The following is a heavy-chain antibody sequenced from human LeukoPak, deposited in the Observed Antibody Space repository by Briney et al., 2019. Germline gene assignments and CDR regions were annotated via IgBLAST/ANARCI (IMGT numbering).Heavy chain of an antibody. J-gene: IGHJ5*02. CDR3: ARDNLGGWFDP. Sequence: ASVKVSCKASGYTFTGYYIHWVRQAPGQGREWMGWINPNSGGTNYAQKFQGRVTITRDTSISTAYMELSRLRSDDTAVYYCARDNLGGWFDPWGQGTLVTVSS. CDR1: GYTFTGYY. V-gene: IGHV1-2*02. CDR2: INPNSGGT. D-gene: IGHD1-20*01.